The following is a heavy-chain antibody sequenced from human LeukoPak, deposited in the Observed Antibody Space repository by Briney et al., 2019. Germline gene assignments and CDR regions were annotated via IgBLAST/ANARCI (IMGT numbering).Heavy chain of an antibody. CDR2: ISTSGRT. J-gene: IGHJ4*02. D-gene: IGHD4-11*01. CDR3: ARLSTVTTSFDY. Sequence: SETLSLTCTVSGGSISSYYWSWIRQPAGKGLESIGHISTSGRTYYNPSLKSRVSMSVDTSKNQFSLKLSSVTAADTAVYYCARLSTVTTSFDYWGQGTLVTVSS. V-gene: IGHV4-4*07. CDR1: GGSISSYY.